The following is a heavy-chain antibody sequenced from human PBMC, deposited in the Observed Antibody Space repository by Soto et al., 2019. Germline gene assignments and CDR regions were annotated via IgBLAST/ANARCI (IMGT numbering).Heavy chain of an antibody. D-gene: IGHD3-10*01. CDR3: TTTMGVRASDI. J-gene: IGHJ3*02. CDR1: GFTFSPYW. CDR2: INGDGSSI. V-gene: IGHV3-74*01. Sequence: EVQLVESGGGLVHPGGSLRVSCAASGFTFSPYWMHWVRQGPGQGLLWVSRINGDGSSISYADSVKGRFTISRDNAKNTLYLQMNSLRAEDTAVYYCTTTMGVRASDIWGQGTMVTVSS.